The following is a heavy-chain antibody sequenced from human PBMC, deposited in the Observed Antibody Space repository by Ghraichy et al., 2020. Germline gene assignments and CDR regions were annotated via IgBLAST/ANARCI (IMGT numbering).Heavy chain of an antibody. J-gene: IGHJ4*02. Sequence: LTCAASGFTFSSYWMSWVRQAPGKGLEWVANIKQDGSEKYYVDSVKGRFTISRDNAKNSLYLQMNSLRAEDTAVYYCARPRITMVRGVIGYWGQGTLVTVSS. CDR3: ARPRITMVRGVIGY. CDR2: IKQDGSEK. CDR1: GFTFSSYW. V-gene: IGHV3-7*01. D-gene: IGHD3-10*01.